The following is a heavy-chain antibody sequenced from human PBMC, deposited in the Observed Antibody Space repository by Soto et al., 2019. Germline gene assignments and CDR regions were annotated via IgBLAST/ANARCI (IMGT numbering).Heavy chain of an antibody. CDR3: AQEAGRIFDY. J-gene: IGHJ4*02. V-gene: IGHV3-23*01. D-gene: IGHD3-10*01. Sequence: GGSLRLSCAASGFTFSTYAMSWVRQAPGKGLEWVSSITGSGGTTYYADSGKGRFTISRDNSKNTLYLQMNSLRDEDTAAHHCAQEAGRIFDYWGQGTLLTVSS. CDR1: GFTFSTYA. CDR2: ITGSGGTT.